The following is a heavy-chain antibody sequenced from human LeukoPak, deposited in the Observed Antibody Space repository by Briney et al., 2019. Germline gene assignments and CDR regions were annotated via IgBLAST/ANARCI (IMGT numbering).Heavy chain of an antibody. Sequence: PGGSLRLSCTASGYTFSTYWMSWVRQAPGKGLEWVASINQNGSEKYYVDSVKGRFTFSRDNAKSSQFLQMNSLRAEDTAVYYCVRKGFSGYERPFDYWGRGIRVAVSS. V-gene: IGHV3-7*04. D-gene: IGHD5-12*01. J-gene: IGHJ4*02. CDR1: GYTFSTYW. CDR3: VRKGFSGYERPFDY. CDR2: INQNGSEK.